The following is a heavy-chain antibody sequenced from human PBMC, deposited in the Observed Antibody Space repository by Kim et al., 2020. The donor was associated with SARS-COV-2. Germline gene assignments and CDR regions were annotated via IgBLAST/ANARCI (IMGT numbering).Heavy chain of an antibody. CDR1: GGSFSGYY. V-gene: IGHV4-34*01. CDR2: INHSGST. Sequence: SETLSLTCAVYGGSFSGYYWSWIRQPPGKGLEWIGEINHSGSTNYNPSLKSRVTISVDTSKNQFSLKLSSVTAADTAVYYCARGEVQYSSGWYVVGKIDYWGQGTLVTVSS. CDR3: ARGEVQYSSGWYVVGKIDY. D-gene: IGHD6-19*01. J-gene: IGHJ4*02.